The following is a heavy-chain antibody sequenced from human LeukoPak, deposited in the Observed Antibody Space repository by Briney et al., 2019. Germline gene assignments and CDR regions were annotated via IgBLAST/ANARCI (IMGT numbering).Heavy chain of an antibody. V-gene: IGHV4-38-2*02. CDR2: IYHSGST. CDR1: GYSLSSGYY. D-gene: IGHD1-26*01. CDR3: ARAGQDAWELLCAY. J-gene: IGHJ4*02. Sequence: PSETLSLTCTVSGYSLSSGYYWGWIRRPPGKGLEGIGSIYHSGSTYYNPSLKSRVTISVDTSKNQFSLKLSSVTAADTAVYYCARAGQDAWELLCAYWGQGTLVTVSS.